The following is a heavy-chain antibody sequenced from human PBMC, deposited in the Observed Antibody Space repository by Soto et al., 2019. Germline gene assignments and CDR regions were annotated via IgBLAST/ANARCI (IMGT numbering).Heavy chain of an antibody. Sequence: EVQLLESGGGLVQPGGSLRLSCAASGFTFSSYAMSWVRQAPGGGLEWVSRISGSGGSTYYADSVKGRFTISRDNSKNTLYLQMNSLRAEDTAVYYCAKIGGSGSYYPLPSFDYWGQGTLVTVSS. CDR1: GFTFSSYA. D-gene: IGHD1-26*01. CDR3: AKIGGSGSYYPLPSFDY. V-gene: IGHV3-23*01. CDR2: ISGSGGST. J-gene: IGHJ4*02.